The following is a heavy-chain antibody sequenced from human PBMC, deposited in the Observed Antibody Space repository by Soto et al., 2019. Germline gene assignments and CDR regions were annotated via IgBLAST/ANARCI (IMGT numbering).Heavy chain of an antibody. D-gene: IGHD6-6*01. CDR2: IYTSGST. V-gene: IGHV4-4*07. CDR3: ARDREFGYSSSSFGYYYYGMDV. CDR1: GGSISSYY. J-gene: IGHJ6*02. Sequence: PSETLSLTCTVSGGSISSYYWSWIRQPAGKGLEWIGRIYTSGSTNYNPSLKSRVTMSVDTSKNQLSLKLSSVTAADTAVYYCARDREFGYSSSSFGYYYYGMDVWGQGTTVTVSS.